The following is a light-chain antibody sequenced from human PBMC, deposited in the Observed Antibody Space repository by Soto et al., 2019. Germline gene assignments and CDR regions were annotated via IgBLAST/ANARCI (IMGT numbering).Light chain of an antibody. J-gene: IGKJ4*01. CDR2: KAS. CDR3: QQYNSYSLT. Sequence: DIQMTQSPSTLSASVGYRVTITCRASQSISSSLAWYQQKPGKAPKSLIYKASTLDSGVPSRFSGSGSGTEFTLTISSLQPDDIATYYCQQYNSYSLTFGGGTKVEIK. CDR1: QSISSS. V-gene: IGKV1-5*03.